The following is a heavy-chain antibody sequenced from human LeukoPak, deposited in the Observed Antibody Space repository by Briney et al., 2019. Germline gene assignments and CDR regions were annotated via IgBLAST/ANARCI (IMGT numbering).Heavy chain of an antibody. V-gene: IGHV3-48*01. J-gene: IGHJ4*01. Sequence: GGSLRLSCAASGFNFIDYSMNWVRQAPGEGLEWISYIGISSGNTKYADSVKGRFTISRDKARNSLYLQMNSLRVEDTAVYYCARDHRYAFDNWGHGTLVTVSS. D-gene: IGHD5-12*01. CDR3: ARDHRYAFDN. CDR2: IGISSGNT. CDR1: GFNFIDYS.